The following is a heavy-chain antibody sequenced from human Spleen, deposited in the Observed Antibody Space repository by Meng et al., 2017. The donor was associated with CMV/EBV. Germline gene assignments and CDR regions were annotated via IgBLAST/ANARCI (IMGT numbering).Heavy chain of an antibody. D-gene: IGHD6-19*01. V-gene: IGHV3-20*04. Sequence: GESLKISCAASGFIFDDYGMTWVRQGPGKGLEWVATVNWNGGTTYYAGSVKGRFTISRDNGKNSVSLQMSTLRVDDTAVYFCARDLGYSSACLLDYWGQGTLVTVSS. CDR1: GFIFDDYG. CDR2: VNWNGGTT. CDR3: ARDLGYSSACLLDY. J-gene: IGHJ4*02.